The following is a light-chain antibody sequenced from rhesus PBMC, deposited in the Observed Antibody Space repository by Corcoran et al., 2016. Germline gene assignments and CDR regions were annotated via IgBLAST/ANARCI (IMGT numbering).Light chain of an antibody. J-gene: IGKJ3*01. CDR1: QSVSTY. Sequence: EIVMTQSPATLSLSPGERATLSCRASQSVSTYIDWYQQKPEQAPRLLIYDAASRATGIPARFSGSGSGTDFTLIISSLAPEDVGRYYCQHYNSWNTFGPGTKLDIK. CDR3: QHYNSWNT. V-gene: IGKV3S9*01. CDR2: DAA.